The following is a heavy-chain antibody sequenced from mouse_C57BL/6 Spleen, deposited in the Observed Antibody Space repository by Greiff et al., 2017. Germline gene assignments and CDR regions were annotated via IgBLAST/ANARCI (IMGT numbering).Heavy chain of an antibody. J-gene: IGHJ2*01. Sequence: VQLQQPGAELVKPGASVKLSCKASGYTFTSYWMHWVKQRPGQGLEWIGMIHPTSGSTNYNEKFKSKATLTVDKSSSTAYIQLRSLTSEDSAVYYCAMGLYLDYWGQGTTLTVSS. V-gene: IGHV1-64*01. CDR2: IHPTSGST. D-gene: IGHD4-1*01. CDR1: GYTFTSYW. CDR3: AMGLYLDY.